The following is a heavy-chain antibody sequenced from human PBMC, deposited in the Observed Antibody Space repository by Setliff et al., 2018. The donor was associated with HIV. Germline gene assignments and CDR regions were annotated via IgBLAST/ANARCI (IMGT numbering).Heavy chain of an antibody. V-gene: IGHV4-31*03. CDR2: IYYNGRT. CDR1: GGSISSGGYY. CDR3: VRERRRSPLSYGLDV. J-gene: IGHJ6*02. Sequence: PSETLSLTCTVSGGSISSGGYYWNWIRQYPVKGLEWIGHIYYNGRTLFNPALGTRLNMSVDTSENQFSLHLNSVTAADTAVYYCVRERRRSPLSYGLDVWGQGTTVT.